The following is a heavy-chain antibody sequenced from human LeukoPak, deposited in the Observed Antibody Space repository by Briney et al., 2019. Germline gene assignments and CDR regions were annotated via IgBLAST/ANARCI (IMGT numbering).Heavy chain of an antibody. CDR3: ARDLGSTMVRGVNDY. Sequence: ASVKVSCKASGYTFTSYGIRWVRQAPGQGLEWMGWISAYNGNTNYAQKLQGRVTMTTDTSTSTAYMELRSLRSDDTAVYYCARDLGSTMVRGVNDYWGQGTLVTVSS. CDR1: GYTFTSYG. CDR2: ISAYNGNT. J-gene: IGHJ4*02. V-gene: IGHV1-18*01. D-gene: IGHD3-10*01.